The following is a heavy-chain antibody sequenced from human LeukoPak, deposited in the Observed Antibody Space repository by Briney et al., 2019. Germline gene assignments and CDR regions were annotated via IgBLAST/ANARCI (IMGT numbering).Heavy chain of an antibody. Sequence: SETLSLTCSVSGGSISSSSYYWGWIRQPPGKGLEWIGSIYYSGSTYYNPSLKSRVTISVDTSKNQFSLKLSSVTAADTAVYYCARHGSVISSLVWFDPWGQGTLVTVSS. CDR3: ARHGSVISSLVWFDP. V-gene: IGHV4-39*01. CDR1: GGSISSSSYY. CDR2: IYYSGST. D-gene: IGHD2/OR15-2a*01. J-gene: IGHJ5*02.